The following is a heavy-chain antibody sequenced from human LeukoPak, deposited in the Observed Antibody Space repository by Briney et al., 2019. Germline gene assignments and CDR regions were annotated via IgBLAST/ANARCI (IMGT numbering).Heavy chain of an antibody. CDR2: IYHSGST. CDR3: ARGSDCSGGSCYYFDY. D-gene: IGHD2-15*01. J-gene: IGHJ4*02. Sequence: SETLSLTCAVSGGSISSGGYSWSWIRQPPGKGLEWIGYIYHSGSTYYNPSLKSRVTISVDRSKNQFSLKLSSVTAADTAVYYCARGSDCSGGSCYYFDYWGQGTLVTVSS. CDR1: GGSISSGGYS. V-gene: IGHV4-30-2*01.